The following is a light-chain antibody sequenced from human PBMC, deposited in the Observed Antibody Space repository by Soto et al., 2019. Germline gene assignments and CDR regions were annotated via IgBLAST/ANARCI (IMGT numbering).Light chain of an antibody. J-gene: IGKJ2*01. Sequence: EIVMTQSPATLSVSPGERATLSCRASQSLSRNLAWYQQKPGQAPRLLIYDASTRATGLPARVSGSGSGTAFTLTIDSLQSEDFAVYYCQQYEDWAYPFGQGTKLESK. CDR1: QSLSRN. V-gene: IGKV3-15*01. CDR3: QQYEDWAYP. CDR2: DAS.